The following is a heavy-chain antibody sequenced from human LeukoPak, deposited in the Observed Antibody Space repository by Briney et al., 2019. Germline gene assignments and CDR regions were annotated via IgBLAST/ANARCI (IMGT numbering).Heavy chain of an antibody. CDR2: IIPIFGTA. V-gene: IGHV1-69*13. D-gene: IGHD3-3*01. Sequence: ASVKVSCKASGGTFSSYAISWVRQAPGQGLEWMGGIIPIFGTANYAQKFQGRVTITADESTSTAYMELSSLRSEDTAVYYCARASSVLRFLEWLLYYWGQGTLVTVSS. CDR3: ARASSVLRFLEWLLYY. J-gene: IGHJ4*02. CDR1: GGTFSSYA.